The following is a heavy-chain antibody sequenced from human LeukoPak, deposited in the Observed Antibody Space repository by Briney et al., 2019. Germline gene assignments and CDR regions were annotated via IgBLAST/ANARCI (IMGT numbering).Heavy chain of an antibody. CDR2: IDPSDSYT. D-gene: IGHD5-18*01. CDR3: AKVPPSVDTAMAFDY. J-gene: IGHJ4*02. V-gene: IGHV5-10-1*01. CDR1: GYSFTSYW. Sequence: GESLRISCKGSGYSFTSYWISWVRQMPGKGLEWMGRIDPSDSYTNYSPSFQGHVTISADKSISTAYLQWSSLKASDTAMYYCAKVPPSVDTAMAFDYWGQGTLVTVSS.